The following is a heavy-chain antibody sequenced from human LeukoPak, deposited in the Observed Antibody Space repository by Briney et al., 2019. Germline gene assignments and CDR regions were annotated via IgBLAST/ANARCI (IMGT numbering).Heavy chain of an antibody. J-gene: IGHJ4*02. D-gene: IGHD3-22*01. CDR3: ARGPITTRSHFDY. Sequence: ASVKVSCKASGGTFSSYAISWVRQAPGQGLEWMGGIIPIFATANYAQKFQGRVTITADESTSAAYMELSSLRSEDTAVYYCARGPITTRSHFDYWGQGTLVTVSS. CDR2: IIPIFATA. V-gene: IGHV1-69*13. CDR1: GGTFSSYA.